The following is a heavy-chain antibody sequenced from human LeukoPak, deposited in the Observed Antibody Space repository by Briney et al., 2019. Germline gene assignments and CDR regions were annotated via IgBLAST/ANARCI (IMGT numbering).Heavy chain of an antibody. CDR1: GFTVSHNY. CDR3: ARGPPAGNFIDF. Sequence: GGSLRLSCTASGFTVSHNYMHWVRQAPGKGLEWVSVIHSGGSSYHADSVKGRFTISRDNSKNTEFLQLNSLRAEDTAVYYCARGPPAGNFIDFWGQGTLVTVSS. D-gene: IGHD2-2*01. J-gene: IGHJ4*02. V-gene: IGHV3-53*01. CDR2: IHSGGSS.